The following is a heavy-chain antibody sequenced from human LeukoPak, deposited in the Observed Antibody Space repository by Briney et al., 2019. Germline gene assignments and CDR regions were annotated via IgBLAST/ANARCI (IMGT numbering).Heavy chain of an antibody. Sequence: ASVKVSCMASGDTFTGYYIHWVRQAPGQGLEWMGWINPNSGGVNSAQKFQGRVTMTSDTSISTAYMELSSLRSDDTAVYYCARDRGASVTDAGDFDYWGQGTPVTVSS. V-gene: IGHV1-2*02. D-gene: IGHD2-21*02. CDR1: GDTFTGYY. CDR2: INPNSGGV. CDR3: ARDRGASVTDAGDFDY. J-gene: IGHJ4*02.